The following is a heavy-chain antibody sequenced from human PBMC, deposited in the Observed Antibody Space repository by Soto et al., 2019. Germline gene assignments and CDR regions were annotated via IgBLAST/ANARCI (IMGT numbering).Heavy chain of an antibody. CDR3: ARDYDFWSGYSIGWFDP. CDR1: GFTFSSYS. Sequence: PGGSLRLSCAASGFTFSSYSMNWVRQAPGKGLEWVSSISSSSSYIYYADSVKGRFTISRDNAKNSLYLQMNSLRAEDTAVYYCARDYDFWSGYSIGWFDPWGQGTLVTVSS. J-gene: IGHJ5*02. D-gene: IGHD3-3*01. CDR2: ISSSSSYI. V-gene: IGHV3-21*01.